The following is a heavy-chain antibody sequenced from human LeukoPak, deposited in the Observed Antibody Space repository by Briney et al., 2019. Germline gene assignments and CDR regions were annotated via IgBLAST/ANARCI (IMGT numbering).Heavy chain of an antibody. V-gene: IGHV3-33*06. D-gene: IGHD4-11*01. CDR3: AKESNTVTATHDNWFDP. Sequence: GGSLRLSCAASGFTFSSYGMHWVRQAPGKGLEWVAVIWYDGSNNYYADSVKGRFTISRDNSKNTLYLQMNSLRAEDTAVYYCAKESNTVTATHDNWFDPWGQGTLVTVSS. CDR1: GFTFSSYG. CDR2: IWYDGSNN. J-gene: IGHJ5*02.